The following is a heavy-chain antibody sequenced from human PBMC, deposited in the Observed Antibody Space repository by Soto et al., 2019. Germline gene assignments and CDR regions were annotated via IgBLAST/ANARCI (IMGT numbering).Heavy chain of an antibody. CDR1: GYIFTSYA. J-gene: IGHJ6*02. CDR2: INAGNSDT. V-gene: IGHV1-3*01. Sequence: ASVKVSCKASGYIFTSYAMHWVRQAPGQRLEWMGWINAGNSDTKYSQKFQDRVTITSDTSASTAYMELSSLRSEDTAVYYCAREGGYCISTSCYGEANYYYYGMDVWGQGTTVTVSS. CDR3: AREGGYCISTSCYGEANYYYYGMDV. D-gene: IGHD2-2*03.